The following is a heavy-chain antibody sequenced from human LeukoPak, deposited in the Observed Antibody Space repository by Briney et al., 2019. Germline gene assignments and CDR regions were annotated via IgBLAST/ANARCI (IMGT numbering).Heavy chain of an antibody. D-gene: IGHD3-10*01. J-gene: IGHJ4*02. Sequence: PSETLSLTCTVSGGSISSDNYYWGWIRQPPGKGLEWIGEINHSGSTNYNPSLKSRVTISVDTSKNQFSLKLSSVTAADTAVYYCARYGSGSYWGQYYFDYWGQGTLVTVSS. CDR2: INHSGST. CDR3: ARYGSGSYWGQYYFDY. V-gene: IGHV4-39*07. CDR1: GGSISSDNYY.